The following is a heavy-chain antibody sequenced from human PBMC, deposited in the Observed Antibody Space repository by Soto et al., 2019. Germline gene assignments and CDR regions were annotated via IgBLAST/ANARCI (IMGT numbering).Heavy chain of an antibody. J-gene: IGHJ4*02. CDR3: ARGSSGWYRSFDY. CDR2: IYYSGST. Sequence: QLLESGPGLVKPSETLSLTCIVSGGSISSSSDYWGWIRQPPGKGLEWIGSIYYSGSTYYNPSLKSRVTISVDTSKNQFSLKLSSVTAADTAVYYCARGSSGWYRSFDYWGQGTLVTVSS. D-gene: IGHD6-19*01. V-gene: IGHV4-39*01. CDR1: GGSISSSSDY.